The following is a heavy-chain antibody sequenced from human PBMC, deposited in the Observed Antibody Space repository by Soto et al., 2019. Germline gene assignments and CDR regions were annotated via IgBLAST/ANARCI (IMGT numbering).Heavy chain of an antibody. J-gene: IGHJ4*02. CDR2: IYYSGST. D-gene: IGHD3-22*01. CDR1: GGSISSSSYY. Sequence: KPSETLSLTCTVSGGSISSSSYYWGWIRQPPGKGLEWIGSIYYSGSTYYNKSLKSRVTISVDTSKNQFSLKLSSVTAAVTAVYYCARHNYDSSGYYFYYWGQGTLVTVSS. CDR3: ARHNYDSSGYYFYY. V-gene: IGHV4-39*01.